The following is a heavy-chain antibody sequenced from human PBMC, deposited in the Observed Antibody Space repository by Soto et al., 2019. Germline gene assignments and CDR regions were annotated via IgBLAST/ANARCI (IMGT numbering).Heavy chain of an antibody. CDR3: ARNGGYSYGYPIGF. CDR1: GFTFSSYV. V-gene: IGHV3-30-3*01. D-gene: IGHD5-18*01. CDR2: ISYDGSNK. J-gene: IGHJ4*02. Sequence: PGGSLRLSCAASGFTFSSYVMHWVRQAPGKGLEWVAVISYDGSNKYYADSVKGRFTISRDNSKNTLYLQMNSLRAEDTAVYYCARNGGYSYGYPIGFWGQGTLVTVSS.